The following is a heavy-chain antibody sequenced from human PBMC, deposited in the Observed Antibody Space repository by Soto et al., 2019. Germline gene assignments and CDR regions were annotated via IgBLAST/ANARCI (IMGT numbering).Heavy chain of an antibody. CDR2: INHSGST. CDR1: GGSFSCYY. J-gene: IGHJ6*02. CDR3: ERGRGAAMARGKYGMDV. V-gene: IGHV4-34*01. D-gene: IGHD3-10*01. Sequence: SETLSLTCAVYGGSFSCYYWSWIRQPPGKGLEWIGEINHSGSTNYNPSLKSRVTTSVDTSKNQFSLKLSSVTAAETAVYYCERGRGAAMARGKYGMDVWGQGTTVTVSS.